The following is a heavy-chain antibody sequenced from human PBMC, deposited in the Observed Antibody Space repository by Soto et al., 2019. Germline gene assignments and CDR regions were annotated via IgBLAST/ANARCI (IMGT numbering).Heavy chain of an antibody. CDR1: GRTFNINADFRY. Sequence: SETLSLTGTVSGRTFNINADFRYLALIRQPPGKGLEWIGSIDNGGNTHYNAPLKSRVIISADTSKNQFSLSLNSVTAADTDVYYCAQRSLLMAPTWGQGIQVTVSS. J-gene: IGHJ4*02. V-gene: IGHV4-39*01. CDR2: IDNGGNT. D-gene: IGHD1-1*01. CDR3: AQRSLLMAPT.